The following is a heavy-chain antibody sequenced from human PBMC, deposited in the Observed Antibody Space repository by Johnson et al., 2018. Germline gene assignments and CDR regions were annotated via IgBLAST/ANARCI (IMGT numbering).Heavy chain of an antibody. CDR2: ISYDGNNK. D-gene: IGHD6-19*01. CDR3: ARDRKGILSVAGSACDI. J-gene: IGHJ3*02. Sequence: QVQLVQSGGGLPQTGRSLRLSCEASGFIFSDYVMHWVRQAPGKGLEWVAVISYDGNNKYYLDSVKGRFTLSRKNSKNKIYLQMKSLNNEETAVYYCARDRKGILSVAGSACDIWGRGTMVTVSS. V-gene: IGHV3-30-3*01. CDR1: GFIFSDYV.